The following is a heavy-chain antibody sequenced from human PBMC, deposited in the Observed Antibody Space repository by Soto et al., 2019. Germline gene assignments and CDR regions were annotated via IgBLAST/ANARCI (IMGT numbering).Heavy chain of an antibody. CDR1: GGSLTSYY. CDR3: ARRIVSTETFDY. CDR2: VYCTGIA. Sequence: QVQLQESGPGLVKPSETLSLTCTVSGGSLTSYYWSWIRQPPGKGLEWIGFVYCTGIARYNPSLKSRVTISVDTSKNQFSLKLTSVTAADTAIYYCARRIVSTETFDYWGQGTLVTVSS. J-gene: IGHJ4*02. V-gene: IGHV4-59*08. D-gene: IGHD5-12*01.